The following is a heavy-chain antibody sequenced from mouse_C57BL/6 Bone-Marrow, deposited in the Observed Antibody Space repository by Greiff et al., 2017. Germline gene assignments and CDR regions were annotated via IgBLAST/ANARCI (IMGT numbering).Heavy chain of an antibody. CDR3: ARWGYGSSYRRNYYAMDY. CDR1: GYSFTGYY. D-gene: IGHD1-1*01. J-gene: IGHJ4*01. Sequence: EVQLVESGPELVKPGASVKISCKASGYSFTGYYMNWVKQSPEKSLEWIGEINPSTGGTTYNQKFKAKATLTVDKSSSTAYMQLKSLTSEDSAVYYCARWGYGSSYRRNYYAMDYWGQGTSVTVSS. V-gene: IGHV1-42*01. CDR2: INPSTGGT.